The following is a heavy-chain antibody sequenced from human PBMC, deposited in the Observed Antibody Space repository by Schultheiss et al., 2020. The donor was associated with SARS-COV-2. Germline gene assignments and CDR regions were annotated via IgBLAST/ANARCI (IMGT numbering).Heavy chain of an antibody. D-gene: IGHD3-10*01. CDR1: GFTFDDYA. CDR2: ISWNSGSI. CDR3: AKGSGYYGSGSYLWFDP. V-gene: IGHV3-9*01. J-gene: IGHJ5*02. Sequence: GGSLRLSCAASGFTFDDYAMHWVRQAPGKGLEWVSGISWNSGSIGYADSVKGRFTISRDNAKNSLFLQVSSLRAEDTAVYYCAKGSGYYGSGSYLWFDPWGQGTLVTVSS.